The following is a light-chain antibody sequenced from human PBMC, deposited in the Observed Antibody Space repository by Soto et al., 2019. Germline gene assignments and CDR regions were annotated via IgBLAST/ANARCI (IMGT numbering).Light chain of an antibody. Sequence: QSVLTQPASVSGSPGQSITISCTGTSSDVGGYNYVSWYQQHPGKAPKLMIYEVSNRPSGVSNRFSGSKSGNTASLTISGLQAEDEADYYCGAWDDSLSGPAFGGGTKVTVL. CDR1: SSDVGGYNY. CDR3: GAWDDSLSGPA. J-gene: IGLJ2*01. CDR2: EVS. V-gene: IGLV2-14*01.